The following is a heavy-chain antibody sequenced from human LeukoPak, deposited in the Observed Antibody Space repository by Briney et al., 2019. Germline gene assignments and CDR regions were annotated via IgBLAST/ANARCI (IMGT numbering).Heavy chain of an antibody. D-gene: IGHD2-2*01. V-gene: IGHV3-23*01. CDR1: GFIFSSYW. CDR3: AKDMGYCSSATCYGLDY. CDR2: VSGGGGTT. J-gene: IGHJ4*02. Sequence: GGSLRLSCAASGFIFSSYWMTWVRQAPGKGLEWVSTVSGGGGTTYYADSVKGRFTISRDNSKNTLFLQMNSLRAEDTAIYYCAKDMGYCSSATCYGLDYWGQGTLVTVSS.